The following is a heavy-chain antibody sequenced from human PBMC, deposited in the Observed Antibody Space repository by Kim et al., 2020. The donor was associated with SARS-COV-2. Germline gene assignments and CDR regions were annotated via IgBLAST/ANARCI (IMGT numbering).Heavy chain of an antibody. CDR3: ARGLEYDSSGYYSYYYYYGMDV. J-gene: IGHJ6*02. Sequence: ASVKVSCKASGYTFTSYDINWVRQATGQGLEWMGWMNPNSGNTGYAQKFQGRVTMTRNTSISTAYMELSSLRSEDTAVYYCARGLEYDSSGYYSYYYYYGMDVWGQGATVTVSS. CDR1: GYTFTSYD. CDR2: MNPNSGNT. V-gene: IGHV1-8*02. D-gene: IGHD3-22*01.